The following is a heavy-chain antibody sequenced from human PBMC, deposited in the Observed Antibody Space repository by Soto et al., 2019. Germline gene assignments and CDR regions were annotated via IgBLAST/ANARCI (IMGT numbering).Heavy chain of an antibody. CDR2: LCYSGST. Sequence: QVQLQESGPGLVKPSQTLSLTCTVSGGSISSGGYYWSWIRQHPGKGLEWIGYLCYSGSTYYNPSLKSRVTISVDTSKNQFSLKLSSVTAADTAVYYCARDVYGSGGSCDSHAFDIWGQGTMVTVSS. D-gene: IGHD2-15*01. CDR1: GGSISSGGYY. V-gene: IGHV4-31*03. J-gene: IGHJ3*02. CDR3: ARDVYGSGGSCDSHAFDI.